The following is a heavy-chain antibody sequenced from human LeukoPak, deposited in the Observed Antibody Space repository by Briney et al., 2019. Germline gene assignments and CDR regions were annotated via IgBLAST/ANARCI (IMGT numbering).Heavy chain of an antibody. CDR2: ITGSGGST. CDR3: ATRGTGTTFTPSYYFDY. D-gene: IGHD1-1*01. Sequence: GGSLRLSCAASGFTFASYAMSWFRQAPGQGLEWVSGITGSGGSTDYADSVKGRFTISRDNSTNTLYLQMNSLRAEDAAVYYCATRGTGTTFTPSYYFDYWGQGTLVTVSS. J-gene: IGHJ4*02. CDR1: GFTFASYA. V-gene: IGHV3-23*01.